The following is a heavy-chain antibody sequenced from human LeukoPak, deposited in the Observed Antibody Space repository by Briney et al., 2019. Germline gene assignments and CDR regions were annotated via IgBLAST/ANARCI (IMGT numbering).Heavy chain of an antibody. CDR1: GYSISSGYY. V-gene: IGHV4-38-2*02. J-gene: IGHJ4*02. CDR3: ARDLSGNYDYVWGSYSLCYFDY. D-gene: IGHD3-16*01. CDR2: IYHSGST. Sequence: SETLSLTCTVSGYSISSGYYWGWIRQPPGKGLEWIGSIYHSGSTYYNPSLRGRVTISVDTSKNQFSLKLSSVTAADTAVYYCARDLSGNYDYVWGSYSLCYFDYWGQGTLVTVSS.